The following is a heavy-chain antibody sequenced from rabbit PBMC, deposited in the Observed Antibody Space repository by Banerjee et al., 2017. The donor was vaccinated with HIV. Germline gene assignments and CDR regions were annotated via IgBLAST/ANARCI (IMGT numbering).Heavy chain of an antibody. CDR2: GSSASI. V-gene: IGHV1S40*01. D-gene: IGHD1-1*01. CDR3: TRESGL. Sequence: GSSASIYYANWVNGRFTVSLDNAQNTVFLQMTSLTAADTATYFCTRESGLWGQGTLVTV. J-gene: IGHJ6*01.